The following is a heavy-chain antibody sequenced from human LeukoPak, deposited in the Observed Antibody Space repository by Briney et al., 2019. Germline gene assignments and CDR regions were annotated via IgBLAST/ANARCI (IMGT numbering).Heavy chain of an antibody. Sequence: PGGSLRLSCAASGFTFSSYAMSWVRQAPGKGLEWVSAISGSGGSTYYADSVKGRFTISRGNSKNTLYLQMNSLRAEDTAVYYCAKANQGYRYFDYWGQGTLVTVSS. CDR1: GFTFSSYA. V-gene: IGHV3-23*01. J-gene: IGHJ4*02. CDR2: ISGSGGST. D-gene: IGHD1-1*01. CDR3: AKANQGYRYFDY.